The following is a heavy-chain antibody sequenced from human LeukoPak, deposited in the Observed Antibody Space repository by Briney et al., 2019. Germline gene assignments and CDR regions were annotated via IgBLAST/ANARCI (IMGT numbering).Heavy chain of an antibody. D-gene: IGHD2-2*02. CDR1: GFTFSDYS. CDR2: ITSRSDTI. CDR3: ARCGVVEVPDVIFPYYYYYMDV. J-gene: IGHJ6*03. V-gene: IGHV3-48*04. Sequence: GGSLRLSCVASGFTFSDYSMNWVRQAPGKGLEWVSYITSRSDTIYYADSVKGRFSISRDNAESSLYLQMNSLRAEDTAIYYCARCGVVEVPDVIFPYYYYYMDVWGKGTSVTVSS.